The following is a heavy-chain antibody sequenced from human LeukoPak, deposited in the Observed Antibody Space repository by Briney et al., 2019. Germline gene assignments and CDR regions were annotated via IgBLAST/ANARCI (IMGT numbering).Heavy chain of an antibody. V-gene: IGHV4-34*01. CDR1: GGSFSGYY. CDR3: ARIPLWFGELGDDY. J-gene: IGHJ4*02. D-gene: IGHD3-10*01. Sequence: PSETLSLTCAVYGGSFSGYYWSWIRQPPGKGLEWIGEINHSGSTNYNPSLKSRVTISVDTSRNQFSLKLSSVTAADTAVYYCARIPLWFGELGDDYWRQRTLVTVSS. CDR2: INHSGST.